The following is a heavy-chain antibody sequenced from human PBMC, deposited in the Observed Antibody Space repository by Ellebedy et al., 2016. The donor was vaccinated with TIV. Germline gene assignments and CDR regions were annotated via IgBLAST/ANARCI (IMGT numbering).Heavy chain of an antibody. CDR3: ARDLINYIGDY. V-gene: IGHV3-33*01. D-gene: IGHD3-16*01. Sequence: GESLKISCATSGFTFSSYGMHWVRQAPGKGLEWVAVFWYDGTFEDYVDSVKGRFTISRDDSKRTLYLQMTSLRAEDTAVYYCARDLINYIGDYWGQGTLVTVSS. CDR1: GFTFSSYG. CDR2: FWYDGTFE. J-gene: IGHJ4*02.